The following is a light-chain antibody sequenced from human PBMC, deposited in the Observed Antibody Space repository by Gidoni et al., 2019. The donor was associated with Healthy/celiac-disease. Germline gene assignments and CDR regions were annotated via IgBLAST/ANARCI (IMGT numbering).Light chain of an antibody. CDR2: GAS. J-gene: IGKJ1*01. CDR1: QSVSSN. V-gene: IGKV3-15*01. CDR3: QQYNNWPRT. Sequence: EIVMTQSPATLSVSPGERATLSCRASQSVSSNLAWYQQKPGQAPRLLIYGASTRATVIPARFSASGSGTEFSLTISVLQSEDFAVYYCQQYNNWPRTFGQGTKVEIK.